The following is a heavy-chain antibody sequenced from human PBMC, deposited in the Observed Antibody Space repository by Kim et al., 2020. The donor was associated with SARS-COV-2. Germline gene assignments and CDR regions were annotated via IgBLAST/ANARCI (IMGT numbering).Heavy chain of an antibody. V-gene: IGHV3-7*01. Sequence: GGSLRLSCAASGFTFSSYWMSWVRQAPGKGLEWVANIKQDGSEKYYVDSVKGRFTISRDNAKNSLYLQMNSLRAEDTAVYYCARDRYYDILTGYYYYMDVWGKGTTVTVSS. D-gene: IGHD3-9*01. J-gene: IGHJ6*03. CDR3: ARDRYYDILTGYYYYMDV. CDR1: GFTFSSYW. CDR2: IKQDGSEK.